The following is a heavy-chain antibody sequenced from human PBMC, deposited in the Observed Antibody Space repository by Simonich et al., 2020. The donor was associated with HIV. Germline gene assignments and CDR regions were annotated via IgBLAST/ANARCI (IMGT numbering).Heavy chain of an antibody. CDR2: IKPNRGAT. CDR1: GYTFTGYY. D-gene: IGHD6-13*01. CDR3: ARSIVAAGFGGAFDI. Sequence: QVHLVQSGAEVKKPGASVKVSCEASGYTFTGYYIHWVRQAPRQGLEWMGWIKPNRGATNYAQKFEERVTMTSDTSISTAYMELSGLTSDDTAVYYCARSIVAAGFGGAFDIWGQGTMVTVSS. J-gene: IGHJ3*02. V-gene: IGHV1-2*02.